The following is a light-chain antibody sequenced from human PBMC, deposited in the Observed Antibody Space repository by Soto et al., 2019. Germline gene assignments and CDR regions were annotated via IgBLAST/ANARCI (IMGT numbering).Light chain of an antibody. V-gene: IGKV3-20*01. Sequence: IVLTQSPVTLALSPGERAVLSCRASQSVSTSLAWYQHKPGQAPRLLIYGASTRATGIPVRFSGSGSGTDFTLTISRLEPEDFAVYYCQQYGGSPLYTFGQGTKLEIK. J-gene: IGKJ2*01. CDR3: QQYGGSPLYT. CDR2: GAS. CDR1: QSVSTS.